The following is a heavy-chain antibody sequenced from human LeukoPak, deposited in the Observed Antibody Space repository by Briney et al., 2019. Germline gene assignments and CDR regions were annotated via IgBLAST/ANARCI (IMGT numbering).Heavy chain of an antibody. CDR3: ARRLVVPAARGYKWFDP. CDR2: INHSGST. CDR1: GGSISSYY. D-gene: IGHD2-2*01. Sequence: PSETLSLTCTVSGGSISSYYWSWIRQPPGKWLEWIGEINHSGSTNYNPSLKSRVTISVDTSKNQFSLKLSSVTAADTAVYYCARRLVVPAARGYKWFDPWCQGNLVTVSS. J-gene: IGHJ5*02. V-gene: IGHV4-34*01.